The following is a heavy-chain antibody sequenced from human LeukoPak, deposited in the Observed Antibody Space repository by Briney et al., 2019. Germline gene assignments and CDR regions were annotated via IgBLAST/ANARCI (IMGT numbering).Heavy chain of an antibody. Sequence: QPGRSLRLSCAASGFTFSSYAMSWVRQAPGKGLEWVSAISGSGGSTYYADSVKGRFTISRDNSKNTLYLQMNSLRAEDTAVYYCAKDADYDFWSGSDYWGQGTLVTVSS. J-gene: IGHJ4*02. CDR3: AKDADYDFWSGSDY. CDR1: GFTFSSYA. CDR2: ISGSGGST. V-gene: IGHV3-23*01. D-gene: IGHD3-3*01.